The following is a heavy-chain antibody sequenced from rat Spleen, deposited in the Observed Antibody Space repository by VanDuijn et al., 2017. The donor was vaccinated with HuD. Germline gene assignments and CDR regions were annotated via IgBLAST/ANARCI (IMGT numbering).Heavy chain of an antibody. D-gene: IGHD1-12*02. CDR1: GFTFSDYY. CDR2: ISYDGSGT. CDR3: TTGNGLFDY. V-gene: IGHV5-20*01. J-gene: IGHJ2*01. Sequence: EVQLVESDGGLVQPGRSLKLSCAASGFTFSDYYMAWVRQAPTKGLEWVASISYDGSGTFYRDSVKGRFTISRDNAKNTLYLQLDSLRSEDTATYYCTTGNGLFDYWGQGVMVTVSS.